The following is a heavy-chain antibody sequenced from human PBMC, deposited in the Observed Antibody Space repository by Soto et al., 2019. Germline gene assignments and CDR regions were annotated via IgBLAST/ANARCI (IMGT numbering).Heavy chain of an antibody. V-gene: IGHV1-2*02. Sequence: ASVKVSCKASGFSFTGYYIHWLRQAPGQGLEWMGWINAHSGGTEYAQKFQGRVTLTRDTSIATAYLTLTSLTSDDTALYYCAKDLTRQLTYWLDPWGQGTQVTVSS. CDR1: GFSFTGYY. J-gene: IGHJ5*02. D-gene: IGHD6-6*01. CDR2: INAHSGGT. CDR3: AKDLTRQLTYWLDP.